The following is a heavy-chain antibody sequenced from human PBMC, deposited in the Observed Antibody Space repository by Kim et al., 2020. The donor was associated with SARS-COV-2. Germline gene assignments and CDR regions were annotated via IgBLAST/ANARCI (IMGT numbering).Heavy chain of an antibody. J-gene: IGHJ6*02. V-gene: IGHV3-30*01. CDR3: ARAHSSGWYGGMDV. D-gene: IGHD6-19*01. Sequence: YAESVTGRFTNSRDNSKNTLYLQMNSLRAEDTAVYYCARAHSSGWYGGMDVWGQGTTVTVSS.